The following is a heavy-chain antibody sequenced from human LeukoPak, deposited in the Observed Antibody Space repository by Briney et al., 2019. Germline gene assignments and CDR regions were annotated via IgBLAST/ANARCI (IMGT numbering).Heavy chain of an antibody. V-gene: IGHV3-23*01. CDR3: AIGQYYDSSGYPSY. CDR1: GFTYSSYA. CDR2: ISGSGGST. D-gene: IGHD3-22*01. Sequence: GGSLRLSCAASGFTYSSYAMSWVRQAPGKGLEWVSAISGSGGSTYYADSVKGRFTISRDNSKNTLYLQMNSLGAEDTAVYYCAIGQYYDSSGYPSYWGQGTLVTVSS. J-gene: IGHJ4*02.